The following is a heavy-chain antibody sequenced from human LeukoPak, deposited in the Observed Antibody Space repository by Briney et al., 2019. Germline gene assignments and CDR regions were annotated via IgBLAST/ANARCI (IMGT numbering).Heavy chain of an antibody. D-gene: IGHD4-11*01. CDR2: ISGSGGST. CDR1: GFTFSSYA. V-gene: IGHV3-23*01. CDR3: AKLRSNYINYDAFDI. Sequence: PEGSLRLSCAASGFTFSSYAMSWVRQAPGKGLEWVSAISGSGGSTYYADSVKGRFTISRDNSKNTLYVQMKSLRAEDTAVYYCAKLRSNYINYDAFDIWGQGTMVTVSS. J-gene: IGHJ3*02.